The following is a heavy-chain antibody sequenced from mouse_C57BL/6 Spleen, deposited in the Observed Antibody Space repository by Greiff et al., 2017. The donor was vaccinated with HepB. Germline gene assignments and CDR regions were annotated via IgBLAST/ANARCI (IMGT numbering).Heavy chain of an antibody. CDR3: ARDEGNYYGSFAY. D-gene: IGHD1-1*01. CDR2: IYPRSGNT. Sequence: QVQLKQSGAELARPGASVKLSCKASGYTFTSYGISWVKQRTGQGLEWIGEIYPRSGNTYYNEKFKGKATLTADKSSSTAYMELRSLTSEDSAVYFCARDEGNYYGSFAYWGQGTLVTVSA. J-gene: IGHJ3*01. CDR1: GYTFTSYG. V-gene: IGHV1-81*01.